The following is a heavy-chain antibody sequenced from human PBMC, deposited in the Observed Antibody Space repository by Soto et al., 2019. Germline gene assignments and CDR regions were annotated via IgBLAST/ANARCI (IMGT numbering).Heavy chain of an antibody. CDR3: ARVLASMVRGVIIGHWFDP. D-gene: IGHD3-10*01. V-gene: IGHV4-39*01. J-gene: IGHJ5*02. CDR1: GGSISSSSYY. Sequence: SETLSLTCTVSGGSISSSSYYWGWIRQPPGKGLELIGSIYYSGSTYYNPSLKSRVTISVDTSKNQFSLKLSSVTAADTAVYYCARVLASMVRGVIIGHWFDPWGQGTLVTVSS. CDR2: IYYSGST.